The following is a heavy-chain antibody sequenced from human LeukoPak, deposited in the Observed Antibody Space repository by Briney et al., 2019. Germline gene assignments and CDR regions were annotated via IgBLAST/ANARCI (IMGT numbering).Heavy chain of an antibody. V-gene: IGHV4-59*01. J-gene: IGHJ6*02. CDR3: TRSLGVVIHGGMDV. Sequence: SETLSLTCTVSGDSISLYYWSWIRQPPGKGLEWIGYIYYTGSTKSNPSLKSRVTISVDTSKKQFSLNLSSVTAADMAVYYCTRSLGVVIHGGMDVWGQGTTVTVSS. D-gene: IGHD3-3*01. CDR2: IYYTGST. CDR1: GDSISLYY.